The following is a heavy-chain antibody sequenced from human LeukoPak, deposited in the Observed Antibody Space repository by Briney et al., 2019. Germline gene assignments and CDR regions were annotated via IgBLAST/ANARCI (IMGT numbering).Heavy chain of an antibody. Sequence: GGSLRLSCVASGFTFSTNNMDWVCQAPGKGLEWISYISSSSSTIFYADSVKGRFTISRDNAKNSLFLQMSSLRAEDSAVYYCARGRYMDVWGKGTTVTVSS. V-gene: IGHV3-48*01. J-gene: IGHJ6*03. CDR2: ISSSSSTI. CDR1: GFTFSTNN. CDR3: ARGRYMDV.